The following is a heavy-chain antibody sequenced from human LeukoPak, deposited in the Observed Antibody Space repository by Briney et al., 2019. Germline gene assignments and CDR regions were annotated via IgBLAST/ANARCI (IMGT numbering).Heavy chain of an antibody. CDR1: GGSFSGYY. CDR3: ARGLSNRWIDY. CDR2: INHSGST. J-gene: IGHJ4*02. Sequence: SETLSLTCAVYGGSFSGYYWSWIRQPPGKGLEWIGEINHSGSTNYNPSLKSRVTISVDTSKNQFSLKLSSATAADTAVYYCARGLSNRWIDYWGQGTLVTVSS. V-gene: IGHV4-34*01. D-gene: IGHD1-14*01.